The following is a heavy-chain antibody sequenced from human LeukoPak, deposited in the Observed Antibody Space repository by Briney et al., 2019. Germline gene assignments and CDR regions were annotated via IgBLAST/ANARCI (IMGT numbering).Heavy chain of an antibody. D-gene: IGHD3-10*01. CDR1: GGSISSSNW. Sequence: SETLSLTCAVSGGSISSSNWWSWVRQPPGKGLEWIGEIYHSGSTNYNPSLKSRVTISVDKSKNQFSLKLSSVTAADTAVYYCATKELYYYGSGSEREVDYWGQGTLVTVSS. CDR2: IYHSGST. CDR3: ATKELYYYGSGSEREVDY. V-gene: IGHV4-4*02. J-gene: IGHJ4*02.